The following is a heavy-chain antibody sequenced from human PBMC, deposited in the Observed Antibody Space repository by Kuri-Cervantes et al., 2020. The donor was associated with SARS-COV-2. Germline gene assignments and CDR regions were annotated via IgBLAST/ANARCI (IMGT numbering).Heavy chain of an antibody. D-gene: IGHD3-22*01. CDR3: ARVPSYYYDSSGYYDL. CDR1: GGSISSSSYY. CDR2: IYYSGST. Sequence: SETLSLTCTVSGGSISSSSYYWGWIRQPPGKGLEWIGSIYYSGSTNYNPSLKSRVTISVDTPKNQFSLKLSSVAAADTAVYYCARVPSYYYDSSGYYDLWGQGTLVTVPS. V-gene: IGHV4-39*07. J-gene: IGHJ5*02.